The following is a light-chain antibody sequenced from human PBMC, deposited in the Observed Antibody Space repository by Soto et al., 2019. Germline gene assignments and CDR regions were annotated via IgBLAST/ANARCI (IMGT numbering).Light chain of an antibody. CDR1: QSVGTS. CDR2: PAS. V-gene: IGKV3-15*01. Sequence: EIVMTQSPATLSVSPGERATLSCRASQSVGTSLVWYQQKPGQAPRLLIYPASGRATGVPARFSGSGSGTEFTLTISSLQSEDFAVYYCQHYYNWPPTFGQGTKVEIK. CDR3: QHYYNWPPT. J-gene: IGKJ1*01.